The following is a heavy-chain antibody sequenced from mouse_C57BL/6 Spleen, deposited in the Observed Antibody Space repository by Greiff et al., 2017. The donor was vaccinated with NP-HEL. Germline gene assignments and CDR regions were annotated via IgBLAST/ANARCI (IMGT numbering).Heavy chain of an antibody. CDR2: INPNNGGT. J-gene: IGHJ3*01. D-gene: IGHD2-4*01. V-gene: IGHV1-18*01. CDR3: ARRDYDGVFAY. CDR1: GYTFTDYN. Sequence: VQLQQSGPELVKPGASVQIPCKASGYTFTDYNMDWVKQSHGKSLEWIGDINPNNGGTIYNQKFKGKATLTVDKSSSTAYMELRSLTSEDTAVYYCARRDYDGVFAYWGQGTLVTVSA.